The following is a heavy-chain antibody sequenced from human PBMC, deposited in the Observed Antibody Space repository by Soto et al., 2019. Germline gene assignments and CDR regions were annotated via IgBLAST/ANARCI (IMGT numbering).Heavy chain of an antibody. V-gene: IGHV3-7*03. D-gene: IGHD3-22*01. J-gene: IGHJ4*02. CDR1: GYIFITCW. Sequence: PGCSLRHSGAAAGYIFITCWMILIHKAPGKGLEWVANINQDGSERYYVDPVKGRFTISRDNAKNTLYLQMNSLRAEDTAVYYCAFRNYYDSRGFYYFYCFDYWGQGTLVTVSS. CDR2: INQDGSER. CDR3: AFRNYYDSRGFYYFYCFDY.